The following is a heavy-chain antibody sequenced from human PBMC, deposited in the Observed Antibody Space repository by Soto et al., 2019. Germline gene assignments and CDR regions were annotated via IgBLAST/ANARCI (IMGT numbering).Heavy chain of an antibody. CDR1: GFTFSSYA. CDR2: ISGSGGST. Sequence: EVQLLESGGGLVQPGGSLRLSCAASGFTFSSYAMSWVRQAPGKGLEWVSAISGSGGSTYYADSVKGRCTISRDNSKNPLYLQMNSLRAEDTAVYYCARIVLRFLEWLSEPDYWGQGTLVTVSS. V-gene: IGHV3-23*01. J-gene: IGHJ4*02. D-gene: IGHD3-3*01. CDR3: ARIVLRFLEWLSEPDY.